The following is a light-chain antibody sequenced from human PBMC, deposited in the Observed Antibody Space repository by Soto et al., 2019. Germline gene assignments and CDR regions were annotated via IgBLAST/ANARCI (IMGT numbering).Light chain of an antibody. Sequence: QSVLTQPPSVSGAPGQRVIISCTGSRSNIGAGYAVHWYRRLPGTAPKLLISRNNNRPSGVPDRFSGSKSGTSASLAIAGLQAEDEADYYCQSYDSTLDARYVFGTGTKLTVL. CDR1: RSNIGAGYA. J-gene: IGLJ1*01. CDR2: RNN. V-gene: IGLV1-40*01. CDR3: QSYDSTLDARYV.